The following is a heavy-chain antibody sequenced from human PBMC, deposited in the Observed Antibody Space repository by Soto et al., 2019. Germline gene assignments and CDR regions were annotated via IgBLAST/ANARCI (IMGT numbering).Heavy chain of an antibody. V-gene: IGHV4-59*01. D-gene: IGHD3-22*01. CDR3: ARAHTKWLPFGY. CDR1: GGSISSYY. J-gene: IGHJ4*02. CDR2: IYYSGSP. Sequence: PSGTLSLTCTVSGGSISSYYWSWIRQPPGKGLEWIGYIYYSGSPNYNPSLKSRVTISVDASKNQFSLKLSSVNAADTDVYYCARAHTKWLPFGYWGQGTLVTVS.